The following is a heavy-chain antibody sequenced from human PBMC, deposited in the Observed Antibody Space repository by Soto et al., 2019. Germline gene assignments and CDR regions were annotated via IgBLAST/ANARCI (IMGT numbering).Heavy chain of an antibody. J-gene: IGHJ5*02. Sequence: ASVKVSCKASGYTFTSYGISWVRQAPGQGLEWMGWISAYNGNTNYAQKLQGRVTMTTDTSTSTAYMELSSLRSEDTAVYYCASPVYSSWYGAFDPWGQGTLVTVSS. CDR1: GYTFTSYG. D-gene: IGHD6-13*01. CDR3: ASPVYSSWYGAFDP. V-gene: IGHV1-18*01. CDR2: ISAYNGNT.